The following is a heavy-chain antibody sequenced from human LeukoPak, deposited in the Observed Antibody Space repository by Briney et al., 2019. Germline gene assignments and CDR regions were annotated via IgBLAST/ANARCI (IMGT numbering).Heavy chain of an antibody. D-gene: IGHD3-22*01. J-gene: IGHJ4*02. V-gene: IGHV4-59*08. CDR1: GGSISSYY. CDR3: ARHGDYSDSRTPDFDY. CDR2: SSDSGNS. Sequence: SETLSLTCNVSGGSISSYYWSWIRQPPGKGLEWIGYSSDSGNSNYNPSLKSRVTTSVDTSKNQSSLKLSSVPAADTAVYYCARHGDYSDSRTPDFDYWGQGTLVTVSS.